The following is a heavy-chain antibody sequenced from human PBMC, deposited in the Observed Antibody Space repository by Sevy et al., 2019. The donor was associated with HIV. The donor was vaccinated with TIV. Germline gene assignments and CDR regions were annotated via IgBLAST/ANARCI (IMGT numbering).Heavy chain of an antibody. Sequence: GGSLRLSCAASGFTFSKYSLSGVAQPPGKGLEWVSTLSFGCGEINYADSVKGRFTISRDNSKSSVYLQMNNLRPEDTAVYYCAREGCTKPHDYWGQGTLVTVSS. J-gene: IGHJ4*02. D-gene: IGHD2-8*01. CDR2: LSFGCGEI. CDR3: AREGCTKPHDY. V-gene: IGHV3-23*01. CDR1: GFTFSKYS.